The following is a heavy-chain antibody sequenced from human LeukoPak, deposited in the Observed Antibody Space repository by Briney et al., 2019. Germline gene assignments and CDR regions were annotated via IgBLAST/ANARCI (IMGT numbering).Heavy chain of an antibody. D-gene: IGHD4-17*01. CDR2: ISGSGGST. V-gene: IGHV3-23*01. CDR1: GFIYSSYA. CDR3: AKDLIAFVDYGAHLPPPLLDY. J-gene: IGHJ4*02. Sequence: GGSLRLSRAASGFIYSSYAMSWVRQAPGKGREWVSAISGSGGSTYYADSVKGRLTIPRDNSKHTLYLQMNSVSAEDTAVYYFAKDLIAFVDYGAHLPPPLLDYWGQGTLVTVSS.